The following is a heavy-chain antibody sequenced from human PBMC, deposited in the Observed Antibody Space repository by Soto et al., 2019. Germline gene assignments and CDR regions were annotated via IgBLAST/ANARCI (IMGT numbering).Heavy chain of an antibody. CDR3: ARDASGDYVWGSYRYPGPHDY. J-gene: IGHJ4*02. V-gene: IGHV3-48*03. CDR2: ISSSGSTI. Sequence: EVQLVESGGGLVQPGGSLRLSCAASGFTFSSYEMNWVRQAPGKGLEWVSYISSSGSTIYYADSVKGRFTISRDNAKNSLYLQMNSLRAEDTAVYYCARDASGDYVWGSYRYPGPHDYWGQGTLVTVSS. CDR1: GFTFSSYE. D-gene: IGHD3-16*02.